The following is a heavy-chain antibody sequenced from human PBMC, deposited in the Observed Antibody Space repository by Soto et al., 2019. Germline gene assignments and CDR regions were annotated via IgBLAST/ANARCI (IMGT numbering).Heavy chain of an antibody. CDR3: AKAPVRGVIIFGEYYFDY. V-gene: IGHV3-23*01. D-gene: IGHD3-10*01. CDR2: ISGSGGST. J-gene: IGHJ4*02. CDR1: GFTFSSYA. Sequence: GGSLRLSCAASGFTFSSYAMSWVRQAPGKGLEWVSAISGSGGSTYYADSVKGRFTISRDNSKNTLYLQMNSLRAEDTAVYYCAKAPVRGVIIFGEYYFDYWGQGTLVTVSS.